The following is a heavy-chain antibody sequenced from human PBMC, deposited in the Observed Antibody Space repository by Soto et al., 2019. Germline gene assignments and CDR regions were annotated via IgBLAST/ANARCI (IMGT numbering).Heavy chain of an antibody. Sequence: PGGSLRLSCAASGFTFSSYGMHWVRQAPGKGLEWVAVIWYDGSNKYYADSVKGRFTISRDNSKNTLYLQMNSLRAEDTAVYYCAGGPGPFWSGGVVGYYYYYGMDVWGQGTTVTVSS. D-gene: IGHD3-3*01. J-gene: IGHJ6*02. CDR3: AGGPGPFWSGGVVGYYYYYGMDV. CDR2: IWYDGSNK. CDR1: GFTFSSYG. V-gene: IGHV3-33*01.